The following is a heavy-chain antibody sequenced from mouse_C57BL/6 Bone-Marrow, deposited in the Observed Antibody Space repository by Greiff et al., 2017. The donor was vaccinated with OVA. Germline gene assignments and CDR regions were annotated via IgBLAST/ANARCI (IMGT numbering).Heavy chain of an antibody. CDR1: GYTFTSYG. CDR3: AYDDVFAY. V-gene: IGHV1-81*01. D-gene: IGHD2-4*01. CDR2: IYPRSGNT. Sequence: VKLQESGAELARPGASVKLSCKASGYTFTSYGISWVKQRTGQGLEWIGEIYPRSGNTYYNEKFKGKATLTADKSSSTAYMELRSLTSEDSAVYFCAYDDVFAYWGQGTLVTVSA. J-gene: IGHJ3*01.